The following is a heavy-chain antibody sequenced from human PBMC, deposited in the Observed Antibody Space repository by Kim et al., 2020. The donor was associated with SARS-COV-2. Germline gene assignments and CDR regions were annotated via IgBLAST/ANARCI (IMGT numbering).Heavy chain of an antibody. CDR3: ARGSITGTTPFDY. J-gene: IGHJ4*02. Sequence: YADSVKCRFTTSRDNAKNSLYLQMNSLRAEDTAVYYCARGSITGTTPFDYWGQGTLVTVSS. V-gene: IGHV3-11*06. D-gene: IGHD1-7*01.